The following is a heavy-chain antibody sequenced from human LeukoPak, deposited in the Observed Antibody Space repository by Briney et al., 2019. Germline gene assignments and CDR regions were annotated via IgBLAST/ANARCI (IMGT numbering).Heavy chain of an antibody. J-gene: IGHJ4*02. CDR2: IKQDGSEK. V-gene: IGHV3-7*01. Sequence: GGSLRLSCEGSAFIFSGHWMNWVRQTPGKGLEWVANIKQDGSEKYYVDSVKGRFTISRDNANNSLYLQMNSLRAEDTAVYYCARWSSGTTRGYHWGQGTLVTVSS. CDR1: AFIFSGHW. CDR3: ARWSSGTTRGYH. D-gene: IGHD6-19*01.